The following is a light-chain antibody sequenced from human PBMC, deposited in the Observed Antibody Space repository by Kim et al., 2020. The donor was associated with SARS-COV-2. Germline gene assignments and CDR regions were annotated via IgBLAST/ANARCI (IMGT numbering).Light chain of an antibody. J-gene: IGKJ2*01. CDR1: QSVSSSY. CDR3: QQYGTSMYT. V-gene: IGKV3-20*01. Sequence: LYPGESATLSCTASQSVSSSYLGWYQQRPGQGPRLLIYEASIRAPGIPDRFSGSASGRTFTLTISRLEPEDFAVYYCQQYGTSMYTFGQGTKLEI. CDR2: EAS.